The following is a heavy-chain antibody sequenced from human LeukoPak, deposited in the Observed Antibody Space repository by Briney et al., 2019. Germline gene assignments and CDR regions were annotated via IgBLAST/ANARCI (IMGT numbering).Heavy chain of an antibody. CDR2: IGGSGETT. Sequence: PGGSLRLSCAASGFTFSTYGMSWVRQAPGKGLEWVAIIGGSGETTIYGDSVKGRLTISRDNSKNTVYLQMNSLRVEDTAVYYCSKGAPVGWTRHLDYWGQETLVTVSS. V-gene: IGHV3-23*01. CDR1: GFTFSTYG. D-gene: IGHD1-26*01. CDR3: SKGAPVGWTRHLDY. J-gene: IGHJ4*02.